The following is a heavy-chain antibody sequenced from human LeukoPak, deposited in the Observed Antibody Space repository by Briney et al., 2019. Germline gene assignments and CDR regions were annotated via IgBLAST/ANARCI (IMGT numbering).Heavy chain of an antibody. CDR2: FDPEDGET. CDR1: GYTLTELS. D-gene: IGHD6-19*01. J-gene: IGHJ4*02. Sequence: ASVNVSCKVSGYTLTELSMHWVRQAPGKGLEWMGGFDPEDGETIYAQKFQGRVTMTEDTSTDTAYMELSSLRSEDTAVYYCATPYSSGWYYFDYWGQGTLVTVSS. CDR3: ATPYSSGWYYFDY. V-gene: IGHV1-24*01.